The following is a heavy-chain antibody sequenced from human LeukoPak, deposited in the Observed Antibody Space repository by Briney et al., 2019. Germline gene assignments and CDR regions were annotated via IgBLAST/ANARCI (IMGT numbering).Heavy chain of an antibody. D-gene: IGHD1-26*01. CDR1: GGSISSTTSY. Sequence: SETLSLTCTVSGGSISSTTSYWGWIRQPPGKGLEWVGSFYYSGSTSFNPSLKGGVTISADMSKNQFSLKLGSVTAADTAVYYCAHQPSGSYSIDYWGQGTLVTVSS. J-gene: IGHJ4*02. V-gene: IGHV4-39*01. CDR3: AHQPSGSYSIDY. CDR2: FYYSGST.